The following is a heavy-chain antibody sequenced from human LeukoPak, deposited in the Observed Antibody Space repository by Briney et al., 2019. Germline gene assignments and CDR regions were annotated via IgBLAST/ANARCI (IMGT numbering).Heavy chain of an antibody. D-gene: IGHD6-13*01. CDR1: GGSFSGYY. CDR3: ARDRVSSWYLGFDY. V-gene: IGHV4-34*01. Sequence: SETLSLTCAVYGGSFSGYYWSWIRQPPGKGLEWIGEINHSGSTNYNPSLKSRVTMSVDTSKNQFSLKLSSVTAADTAVYYCARDRVSSWYLGFDYWGQGTLVTVSS. J-gene: IGHJ4*02. CDR2: INHSGST.